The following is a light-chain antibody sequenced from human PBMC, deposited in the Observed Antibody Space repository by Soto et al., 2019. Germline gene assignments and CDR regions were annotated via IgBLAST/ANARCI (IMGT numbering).Light chain of an antibody. V-gene: IGKV3-11*01. CDR2: EAS. CDR1: QSIGRY. Sequence: EIVLTQSPATLSLSPGERVTLSCRASQSIGRYFAWYHHIPGQAPRLLIYEASNRPTGIPARFSGSGSGTNSTLTIISLEPEDFADYYCQQRANWLTFGGGTKVEIK. CDR3: QQRANWLT. J-gene: IGKJ4*01.